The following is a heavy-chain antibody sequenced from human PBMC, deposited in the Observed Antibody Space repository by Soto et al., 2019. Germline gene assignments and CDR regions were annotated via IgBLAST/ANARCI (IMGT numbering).Heavy chain of an antibody. CDR1: GGSISSGGYY. V-gene: IGHV4-31*03. Sequence: QVQLQESGPGLVKPSQTLSLTCTVSGGSISSGGYYWSWIRQHPGKGLEWIGYIYYSGSTYYNPSLKSRHTISVDTSKIKFSLKLSSVTAADTAVYYCASAPAGVVVADNFDYWGQGTLVTFSS. J-gene: IGHJ4*02. CDR2: IYYSGST. CDR3: ASAPAGVVVADNFDY. D-gene: IGHD2-15*01.